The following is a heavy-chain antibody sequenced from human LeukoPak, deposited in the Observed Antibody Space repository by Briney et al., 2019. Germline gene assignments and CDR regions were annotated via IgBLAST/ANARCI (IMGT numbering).Heavy chain of an antibody. D-gene: IGHD1-14*01. CDR1: GGSITQTN. CDR2: ISSSSTYI. J-gene: IGHJ4*02. Sequence: PSETLSLTCDVSGGSITQTNYWTWVRQAPGKGLEWVSCISSSSTYIYYSDSVRGRFAISRDNAKNSLYLQMNSLRAEDTAVYYCVRENHGSFDYWGQGSLVTVSS. V-gene: IGHV3-21*01. CDR3: VRENHGSFDY.